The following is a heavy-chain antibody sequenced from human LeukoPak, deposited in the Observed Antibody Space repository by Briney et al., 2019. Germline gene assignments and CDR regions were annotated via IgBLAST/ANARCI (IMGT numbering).Heavy chain of an antibody. CDR1: GFTFSRFT. J-gene: IGHJ4*02. Sequence: GGSLRLSCAASGFTFSRFTMNWVRQAPGKGLEWVSSISSSSSYIYYADSVKGRFTISRDNAKNSLYLQMNSLRAEDTAVYYCASSFPPDYWGQGTLVTVSS. CDR2: ISSSSSYI. V-gene: IGHV3-21*01. D-gene: IGHD2/OR15-2a*01. CDR3: ASSFPPDY.